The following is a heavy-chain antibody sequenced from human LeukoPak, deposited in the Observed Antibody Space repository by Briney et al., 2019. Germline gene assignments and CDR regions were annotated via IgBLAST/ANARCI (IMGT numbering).Heavy chain of an antibody. CDR2: INPNSGGT. J-gene: IGHJ6*04. Sequence: ASVRVSCQASGYTFTGYYMRWVRQAPGQGLEWIGWINPNSGGTNYAQKFQGRVTMTRDTSISTAYMEVSRLRSDDTAVYYCARGRGLMAGAGLVNVWGKGTTVTVSS. CDR3: ARGRGLMAGAGLVNV. V-gene: IGHV1-2*02. CDR1: GYTFTGYY. D-gene: IGHD6-13*01.